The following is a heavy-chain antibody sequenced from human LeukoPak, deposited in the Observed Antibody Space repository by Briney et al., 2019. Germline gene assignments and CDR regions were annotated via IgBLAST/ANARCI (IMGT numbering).Heavy chain of an antibody. D-gene: IGHD6-19*01. J-gene: IGHJ2*01. V-gene: IGHV1-2*02. Sequence: ASVTVSFTTSGYTFTVYYMHWVRQAPGQGLEWMGWINPNSGGTNYAQKFQGRVTMTRDTSISTAYMELTRLRSDDTAGYYCARYSSGWYFDLWGRGTLVTVSS. CDR2: INPNSGGT. CDR3: ARYSSGWYFDL. CDR1: GYTFTVYY.